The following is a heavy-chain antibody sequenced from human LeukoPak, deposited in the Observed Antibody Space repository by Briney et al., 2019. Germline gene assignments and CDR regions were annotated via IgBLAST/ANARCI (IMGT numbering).Heavy chain of an antibody. CDR1: GFTFDDYA. V-gene: IGHV3-9*01. D-gene: IGHD5-12*01. CDR3: AKDKGNWVATITPFDY. Sequence: PGESLRLSCAASGFTFDDYAMHWVRQAPGKGLEWVSGISWNSGSIGYADSVKGRFTISRDNAKNSLYLQMNSLRAEDTALYYCAKDKGNWVATITPFDYWGQGTLVTVSS. CDR2: ISWNSGSI. J-gene: IGHJ4*02.